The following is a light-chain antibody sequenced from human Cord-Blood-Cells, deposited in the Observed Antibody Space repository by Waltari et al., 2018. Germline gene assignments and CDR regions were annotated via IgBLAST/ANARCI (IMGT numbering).Light chain of an antibody. J-gene: IGLJ3*02. Sequence: QSVLTQPPSASGTPGQRVTISCSGSSSNIGSNYVYWYQQLPGTAPKLLIYRNNHRPAGVPARFAGSKSGTSASLAISGLRSEDGADYYCAAWDDSLSGRVFGGGTKLTVL. CDR2: RNN. CDR3: AAWDDSLSGRV. V-gene: IGLV1-47*01. CDR1: SSNIGSNY.